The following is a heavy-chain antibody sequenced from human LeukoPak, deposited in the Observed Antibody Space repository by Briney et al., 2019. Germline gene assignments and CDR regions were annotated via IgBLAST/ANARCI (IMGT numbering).Heavy chain of an antibody. CDR3: ARTTEGGYTYDYFYYYYMDV. D-gene: IGHD5-18*01. Sequence: SETLSLTCTVSGGSINSYYWSWIRQPPGKGLEWIGYIYYSGSTNYNPSLKSRVTISVDTSKNQFSLKLSSVTAADTAVYYCARTTEGGYTYDYFYYYYMDVWGKGTTVTVPS. V-gene: IGHV4-59*01. CDR1: GGSINSYY. CDR2: IYYSGST. J-gene: IGHJ6*03.